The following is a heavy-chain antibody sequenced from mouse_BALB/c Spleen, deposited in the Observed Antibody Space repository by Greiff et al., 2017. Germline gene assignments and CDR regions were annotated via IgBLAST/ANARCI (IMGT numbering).Heavy chain of an antibody. CDR1: GFTFSSYG. CDR2: INSNGGST. Sequence: EVKLVESGGGLVQPGGSLKLSCAASGFTFSSYGMSWVRQTPDKRLELVATINSNGGSTYYPDSVKGRFTISRDNAKNTLYLQMSSLKSEDTAMYYCARDALGYFDVWGAGTTVTVSS. CDR3: ARDALGYFDV. J-gene: IGHJ1*01. V-gene: IGHV5-6-3*01.